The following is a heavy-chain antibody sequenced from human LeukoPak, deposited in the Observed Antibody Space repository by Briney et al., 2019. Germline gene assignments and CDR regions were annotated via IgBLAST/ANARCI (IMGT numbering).Heavy chain of an antibody. CDR2: INPNSGGT. Sequence: ASVRVSCKASGYTFTGYYMHWVRQAPGQGLEWMGWINPNSGGTNYAQTFQGRVTMTRDTSISTAYMELSRLRSDDTAVYYCARENVSGGVAAAGPDGEMEYNWFDPWGQGTLVTVSS. CDR3: ARENVSGGVAAAGPDGEMEYNWFDP. D-gene: IGHD6-13*01. CDR1: GYTFTGYY. J-gene: IGHJ5*02. V-gene: IGHV1-2*02.